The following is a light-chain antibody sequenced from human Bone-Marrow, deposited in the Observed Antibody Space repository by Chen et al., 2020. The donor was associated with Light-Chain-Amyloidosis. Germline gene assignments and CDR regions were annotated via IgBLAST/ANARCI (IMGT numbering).Light chain of an antibody. CDR1: QSVSTY. V-gene: IGKV3-11*01. CDR3: QHRFNWPLS. Sequence: EIVLTQSPATLSLSPGERATLPCRASQSVSTYLAWYQQKPGQAPRLLIYHSSNRATGIPARFSGRGSGTDFTLTINGLEPEDFAVYYCQHRFNWPLSFGGGTRVDIK. CDR2: HSS. J-gene: IGKJ4*01.